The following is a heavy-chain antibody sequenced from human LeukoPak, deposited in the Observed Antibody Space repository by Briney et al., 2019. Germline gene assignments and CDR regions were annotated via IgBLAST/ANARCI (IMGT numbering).Heavy chain of an antibody. J-gene: IGHJ5*02. CDR3: ARGPYDYGDYLNWFDP. CDR1: GGSISSYY. D-gene: IGHD4-17*01. CDR2: IYYSGST. V-gene: IGHV4-59*01. Sequence: PSETLSLTCTVSGGSISSYYWSWIRQPPGKGLEWIGYIYYSGSTNYNPSLKSRVTISVATSKNQFSLKLSSVTAADTAVYYCARGPYDYGDYLNWFDPWGQGTLVTVSS.